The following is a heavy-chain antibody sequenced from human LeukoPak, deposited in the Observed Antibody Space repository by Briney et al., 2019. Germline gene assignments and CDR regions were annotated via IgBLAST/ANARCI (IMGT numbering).Heavy chain of an antibody. V-gene: IGHV4-34*01. CDR2: INHSGST. D-gene: IGHD2/OR15-2a*01. CDR3: ARAPLSGAPYYYYYYMDV. Sequence: SETLSLTCAVYGGSFSGYYWSWIRQPPGKGREWLGEINHSGSTNYNPSLKSRVTISVDTSKNQFSLKLSSVTAADTAVYYCARAPLSGAPYYYYYYMDVWGKGTTVTVSS. J-gene: IGHJ6*03. CDR1: GGSFSGYY.